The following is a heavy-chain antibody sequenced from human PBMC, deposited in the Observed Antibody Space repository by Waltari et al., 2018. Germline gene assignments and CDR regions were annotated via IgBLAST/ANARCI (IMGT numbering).Heavy chain of an antibody. Sequence: EVQLVESGGGLVQPGKSRRPSCEASGLHFYDYAMHWVRPVPGKGLEWVSVVSWSGATVGYADSVNGRFAISRDNAKNSLYLQMNSLRVEDTAFYYCAASRGVYWYFDFWGRGTLVSVSS. CDR2: VSWSGATV. V-gene: IGHV3-9*01. J-gene: IGHJ2*01. CDR1: GLHFYDYA. D-gene: IGHD3-16*01. CDR3: AASRGVYWYFDF.